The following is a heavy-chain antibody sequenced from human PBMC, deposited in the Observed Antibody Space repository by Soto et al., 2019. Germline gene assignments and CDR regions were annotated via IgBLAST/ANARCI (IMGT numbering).Heavy chain of an antibody. J-gene: IGHJ6*02. D-gene: IGHD2-2*01. CDR1: GGTFSSYA. V-gene: IGHV1-69*01. CDR3: ARSQSSSTSLEIYYCYYYGMDV. CDR2: IIPISGTA. Sequence: QVQLVQSGAEVKKPGSSVKVSCKASGGTFSSYAISWVRQAPGQGLEWMGGIIPISGTANYAQKFQGRVTITADESTSTAYMALSSLRSEDAAVYYCARSQSSSTSLEIYYCYYYGMDVWCQATTVTVSS.